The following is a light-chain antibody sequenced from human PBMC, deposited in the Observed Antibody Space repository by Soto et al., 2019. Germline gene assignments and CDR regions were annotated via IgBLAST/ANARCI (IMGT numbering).Light chain of an antibody. CDR2: DVS. Sequence: QAVLTQPASVSGSPGQSITISCTGTSSDVGGYNYVSWYQQHPGKAPKLMIYDVSTRPSGVSNRFSGSKSGNTASLTISGLQAEDEADYYCSSYTTSGSLVFGGGTKGTVL. CDR3: SSYTTSGSLV. V-gene: IGLV2-14*01. J-gene: IGLJ2*01. CDR1: SSDVGGYNY.